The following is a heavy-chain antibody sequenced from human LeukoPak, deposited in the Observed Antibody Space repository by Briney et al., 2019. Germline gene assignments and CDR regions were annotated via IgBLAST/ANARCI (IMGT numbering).Heavy chain of an antibody. CDR2: IYYSGST. V-gene: IGHV4-30-4*01. Sequence: PSQTLPLTCTVSGGSISSGDYYWTWIRQHPGKGLEWIGYIYYSGSTNYNPSLKSRVTISVDTSKNQFSLKLSSVTAADTAVYYCARHVEQRLTPFDYWGQGILVTVSS. D-gene: IGHD6-19*01. J-gene: IGHJ4*02. CDR1: GGSISSGDYY. CDR3: ARHVEQRLTPFDY.